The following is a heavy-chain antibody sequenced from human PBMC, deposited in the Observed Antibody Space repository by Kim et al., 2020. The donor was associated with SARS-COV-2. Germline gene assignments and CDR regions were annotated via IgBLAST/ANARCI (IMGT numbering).Heavy chain of an antibody. CDR1: GFTFSSYG. CDR2: ISYDGSNK. D-gene: IGHD5-12*01. Sequence: GGSLRLSCAASGFTFSSYGMHWVRQAPGKGLEWVAVISYDGSNKYYADSVKGRFTISRDNSKNTLYLQMNSLRAEDTAVYYCAKDLDRDGYNFGYWGQGTLVTVSS. V-gene: IGHV3-30*18. CDR3: AKDLDRDGYNFGY. J-gene: IGHJ4*02.